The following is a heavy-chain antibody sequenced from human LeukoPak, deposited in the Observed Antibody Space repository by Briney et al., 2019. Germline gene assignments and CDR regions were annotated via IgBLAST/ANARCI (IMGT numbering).Heavy chain of an antibody. J-gene: IGHJ5*02. CDR2: MNPNSGNT. CDR3: ARDKDIVLNWFDP. Sequence: ASVKVSCKAPGYTFTSYDINWVRQATGQGLEWMGWMNPNSGNTGYAQKFQGRVTMTRNTSISTAYMELSSLRSEDTAVYYCARDKDIVLNWFDPWGQGTLVTVSS. D-gene: IGHD2-8*01. V-gene: IGHV1-8*01. CDR1: GYTFTSYD.